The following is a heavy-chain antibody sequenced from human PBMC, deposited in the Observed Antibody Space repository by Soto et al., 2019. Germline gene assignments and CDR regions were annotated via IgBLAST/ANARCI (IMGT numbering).Heavy chain of an antibody. CDR3: ARDTSGWSLNGLDV. V-gene: IGHV1-46*01. J-gene: IGHJ6*02. D-gene: IGHD6-19*01. CDR1: GSAITRYC. CDR2: IHPGGGSA. Sequence: QVDLVQSGAEVKKPGASVTISCKASGSAITRYCIHWVRQAPGRGLEWMGIIHPGGGSASYAQKFQDRVTIDKDTSTGPVYMDLRSLRTEDTAVYYCARDTSGWSLNGLDVWGQGTTVNVSS.